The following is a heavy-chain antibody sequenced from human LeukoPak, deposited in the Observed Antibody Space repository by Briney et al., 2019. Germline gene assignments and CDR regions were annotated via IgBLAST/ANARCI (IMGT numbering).Heavy chain of an antibody. V-gene: IGHV4-61*02. CDR3: ARTNYGTMD. D-gene: IGHD4-17*01. Sequence: SETLSLTCTVSGGSISSGGYYWSWIRQPAGKGLEWIGRIYTSGSTNYNPSLKSRVTISVDTSKNQFSLKLSSVTAADTAVYYCARTNYGTMDWGQGTLVTVSS. CDR1: GGSISSGGYY. CDR2: IYTSGST. J-gene: IGHJ4*02.